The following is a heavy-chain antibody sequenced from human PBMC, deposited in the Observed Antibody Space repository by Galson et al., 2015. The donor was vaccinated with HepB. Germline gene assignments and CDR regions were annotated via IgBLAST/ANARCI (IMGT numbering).Heavy chain of an antibody. D-gene: IGHD6-19*01. V-gene: IGHV3-23*01. CDR3: AKVLRRSIAVAGPYYGMDV. J-gene: IGHJ6*02. CDR1: GFTFSSYA. Sequence: SLRLSCAASGFTFSSYAMNWVRQAPGKGLEWVSTLSGGGGSTFYADSVKGRFTISRDNSKNTLYLQINSLRADDTAVYYCAKVLRRSIAVAGPYYGMDVWGQGTTVTVSS. CDR2: LSGGGGST.